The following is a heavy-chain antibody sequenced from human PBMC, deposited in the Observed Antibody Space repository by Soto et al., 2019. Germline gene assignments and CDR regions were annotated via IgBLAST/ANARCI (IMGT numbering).Heavy chain of an antibody. Sequence: SETLSLTCAVSGCSISSSNWWTWVREPPGRGLEWLGEIYHSGSTNYNPSLKSRVTISVDKSKNQFSLKLSSVTAADTAVYYCARDMGAAAGREYYFDYWGQGTLVTVS. J-gene: IGHJ4*02. CDR3: ARDMGAAAGREYYFDY. CDR2: IYHSGST. V-gene: IGHV4-4*02. CDR1: GCSISSSNW. D-gene: IGHD6-13*01.